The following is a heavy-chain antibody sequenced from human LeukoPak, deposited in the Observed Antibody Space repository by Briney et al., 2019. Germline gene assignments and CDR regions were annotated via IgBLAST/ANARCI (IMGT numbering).Heavy chain of an antibody. Sequence: SETLSLTCAVYGGSFSGYYWSWIRQPPGKGLEWIGEINHNGSTNYNPSLKSRVTISVDTSKNQFSLKLSSVTAADTAVYYCARRRRLVANFDYWGQGTLVTVSS. J-gene: IGHJ4*02. CDR1: GGSFSGYY. CDR2: INHNGST. CDR3: ARRRRLVANFDY. D-gene: IGHD3-16*01. V-gene: IGHV4-34*01.